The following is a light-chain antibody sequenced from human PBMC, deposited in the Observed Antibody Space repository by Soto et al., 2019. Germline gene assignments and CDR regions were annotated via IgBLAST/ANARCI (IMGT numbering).Light chain of an antibody. V-gene: IGLV2-14*01. CDR2: DVS. CDR3: SSYTSSSNLPYV. Sequence: QSALTQPASVSGSPGQSITISCTGTSSDVGGYNYVSWYQQHPGKAPKLMIYDVSTRPSGVSNRFSGSKSGNSASLTISGLQAEAEADYYCSSYTSSSNLPYVFGTGTKVTVL. CDR1: SSDVGGYNY. J-gene: IGLJ1*01.